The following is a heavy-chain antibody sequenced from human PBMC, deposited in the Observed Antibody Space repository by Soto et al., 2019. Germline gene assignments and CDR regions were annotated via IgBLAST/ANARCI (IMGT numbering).Heavy chain of an antibody. J-gene: IGHJ4*02. Sequence: EVQLVESGGGLVQPGRSLRLSCAASGFTFDDYAMHWVRQAPGKGLEWVSGISWNSGNIGYADSVKGRFTISRDNAKNSLHLQMNSLRAEDTALYYCAKAAEVATIGYGPYYFDYWGQGTLVTVSS. CDR1: GFTFDDYA. V-gene: IGHV3-9*01. CDR2: ISWNSGNI. D-gene: IGHD5-12*01. CDR3: AKAAEVATIGYGPYYFDY.